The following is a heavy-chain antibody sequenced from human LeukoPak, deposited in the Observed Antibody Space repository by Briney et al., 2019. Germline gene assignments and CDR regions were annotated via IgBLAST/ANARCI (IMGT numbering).Heavy chain of an antibody. V-gene: IGHV3-30*18. CDR3: AKDLHSSSSSVFDY. CDR2: ISYDGSNK. CDR1: GFTFSSYG. J-gene: IGHJ4*02. D-gene: IGHD6-6*01. Sequence: GGSLRLSCAASGFTFSSYGMHWVRQAPGKGLEGVAVISYDGSNKYYADSVKGRFTISRDNSKNTLYLQMNSLRAEDTAVYYCAKDLHSSSSSVFDYWGQGTLVTVSS.